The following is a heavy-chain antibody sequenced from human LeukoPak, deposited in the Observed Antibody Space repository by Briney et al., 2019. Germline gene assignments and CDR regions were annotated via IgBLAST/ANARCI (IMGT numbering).Heavy chain of an antibody. CDR1: GGTFSSYT. CDR3: ARHTHSSGWVFDY. Sequence: SVKVSCKASGGTFSSYTISWVRQAPGQGLEWMGRIIPILGIANYAQKFQGRVTITADKSMSTAYMELSSLRSEDTAVYYCARHTHSSGWVFDYWGQGTLVTVSS. D-gene: IGHD6-19*01. J-gene: IGHJ4*02. V-gene: IGHV1-69*02. CDR2: IIPILGIA.